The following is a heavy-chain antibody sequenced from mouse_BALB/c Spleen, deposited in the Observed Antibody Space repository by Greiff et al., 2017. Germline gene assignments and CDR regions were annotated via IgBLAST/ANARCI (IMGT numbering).Heavy chain of an antibody. V-gene: IGHV1-9*01. J-gene: IGHJ4*01. D-gene: IGHD2-3*01. CDR1: GYTFSSYW. CDR2: ILPGSGST. Sequence: QVQLQQSGAELMKPGASVKISCKATGYTFSSYWIEWVKQRPGHGLEWIGEILPGSGSTNYNEKFKGKATFTADTSSNTAYMQLSSLTSEDSAVYYCARYDGYYVAMDYWGQGTSVTVSS. CDR3: ARYDGYYVAMDY.